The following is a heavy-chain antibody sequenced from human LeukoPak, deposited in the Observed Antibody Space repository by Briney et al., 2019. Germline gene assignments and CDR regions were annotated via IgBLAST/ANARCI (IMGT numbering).Heavy chain of an antibody. CDR2: INPNSGGT. Sequence: AASVKVSCKASGYTFTGYYMHWVRQAPGQGLEWMGWINPNSGGTNYAQKFQGRVTMTRDTSISTAYMELSRLRSDDTAVYYCATGCSGGSCYSGRYNWFDPWGQGTLVTVSP. CDR3: ATGCSGGSCYSGRYNWFDP. J-gene: IGHJ5*02. D-gene: IGHD2-15*01. CDR1: GYTFTGYY. V-gene: IGHV1-2*02.